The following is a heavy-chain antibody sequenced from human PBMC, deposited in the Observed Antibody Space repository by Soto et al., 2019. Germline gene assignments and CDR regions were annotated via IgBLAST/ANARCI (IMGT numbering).Heavy chain of an antibody. Sequence: EVQLVESGGGLVKPGGSVRLSCAASGFTFSNAWMSWVRQAPGKGLEWVGRIKSKSAGGTTEYDAPVKERFTISRDDSKNTLYLQMNSLKIEDTAVYYCARGHRSSGKIFDSWGQGTLVTVSS. CDR3: ARGHRSSGKIFDS. J-gene: IGHJ4*02. V-gene: IGHV3-15*01. D-gene: IGHD3-22*01. CDR1: GFTFSNAW. CDR2: IKSKSAGGTT.